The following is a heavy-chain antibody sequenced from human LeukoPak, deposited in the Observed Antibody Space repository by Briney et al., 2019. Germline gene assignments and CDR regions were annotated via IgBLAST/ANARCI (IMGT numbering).Heavy chain of an antibody. J-gene: IGHJ4*02. V-gene: IGHV3-21*01. CDR3: ARDDPIAAAGTDY. CDR2: ISSSSSYI. Sequence: GGSLRLSCEASGFIFSSYSMNWVRQGPGKGLEWVSSISSSSSYIYYADSVKGRFTISRDNAKNSLYLQMNSLRAEDTAVYYCARDDPIAAAGTDYWGQGTLVTVSS. D-gene: IGHD6-13*01. CDR1: GFIFSSYS.